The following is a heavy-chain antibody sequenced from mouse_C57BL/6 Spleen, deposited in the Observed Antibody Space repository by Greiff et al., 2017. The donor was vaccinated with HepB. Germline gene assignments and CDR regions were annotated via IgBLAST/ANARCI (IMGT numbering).Heavy chain of an antibody. Sequence: EVKVVESGGDLVKPGGSLKLSCAASGFTFCSYGMSWVRQTPDKRLEWVATISSGGSYTYYPDSVKGRFTITRDNAKNTLYLQMSSLKSEDTAMYLCARRYGSSYGYFDVWGTGTTGTVSS. V-gene: IGHV5-6*02. CDR1: GFTFCSYG. CDR3: ARRYGSSYGYFDV. D-gene: IGHD1-1*01. CDR2: ISSGGSYT. J-gene: IGHJ1*03.